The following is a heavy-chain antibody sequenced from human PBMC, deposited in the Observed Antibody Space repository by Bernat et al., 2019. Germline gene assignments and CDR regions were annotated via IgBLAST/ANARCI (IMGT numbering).Heavy chain of an antibody. J-gene: IGHJ4*02. CDR1: GFTFSTHA. CDR2: INPDESRT. Sequence: EVQLLESGGGLVQPGGSLRLSCAASGFTFSTHAMNWVRQAPGKGLEWVSRINPDESRTDYAGSVKGRFTISRDNAKNTLYLQMNTLRADDTAVYYCARGFDYGSGSLGYWGQGTLVTVSS. D-gene: IGHD3-10*01. CDR3: ARGFDYGSGSLGY. V-gene: IGHV3-74*02.